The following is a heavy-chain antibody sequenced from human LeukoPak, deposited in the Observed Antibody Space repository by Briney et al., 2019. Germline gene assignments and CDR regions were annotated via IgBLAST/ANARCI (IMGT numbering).Heavy chain of an antibody. CDR1: GGSISSGDYY. J-gene: IGHJ4*02. CDR2: IYYSGST. CDR3: ARAVDGWLQSFDY. D-gene: IGHD5-24*01. Sequence: PSETPSLTCTVSGGSISSGDYYWSWIRQPPGKGLEWIGYIYYSGSTNHNPSLKSRVTTSVDTSKNQFSLRLSSVTAADTAVYYCARAVDGWLQSFDYWGQGTLVTVSS. V-gene: IGHV4-61*08.